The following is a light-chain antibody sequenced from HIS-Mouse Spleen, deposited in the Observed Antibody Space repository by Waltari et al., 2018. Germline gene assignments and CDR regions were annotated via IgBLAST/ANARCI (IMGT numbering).Light chain of an antibody. CDR2: DDS. CDR3: QVWDSSSDHVV. V-gene: IGLV3-21*02. Sequence: SYYLTHPPPLTPPPGQTATITPGGTNIGRKSDHWYQQKPGQAPVLVVYDDSDRPSGIPERFSGSNSGNTATLTISRVEAGDEADYYCQVWDSSSDHVVFGGGTKLTVL. J-gene: IGLJ2*01. CDR1: NIGRKS.